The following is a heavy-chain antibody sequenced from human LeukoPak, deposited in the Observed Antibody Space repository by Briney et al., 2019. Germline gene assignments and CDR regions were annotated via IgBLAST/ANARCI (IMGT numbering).Heavy chain of an antibody. CDR2: IYYSGST. CDR3: ARDLSNWGFDS. D-gene: IGHD7-27*01. Sequence: SETLSLTCTVSGGSISSSSYYWGWIRQPPGKGLEWIGSIYYSGSTYYNPSLKSRVTISIDTSKNQFSLKLSSVTAADTAVYYCARDLSNWGFDSWGQGTLVTVSS. CDR1: GGSISSSSYY. J-gene: IGHJ4*02. V-gene: IGHV4-39*02.